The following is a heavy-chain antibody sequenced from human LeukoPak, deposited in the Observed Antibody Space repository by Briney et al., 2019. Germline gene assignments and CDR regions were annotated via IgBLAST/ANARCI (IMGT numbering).Heavy chain of an antibody. CDR2: VSYSGSP. CDR1: GDSISSSRYY. D-gene: IGHD1-14*01. J-gene: IGHJ5*02. CDR3: ARLNKPGWFDP. Sequence: SETLSLTCTVSGDSISSSRYYWGWIRQPPGEGLEWIGSVSYSGSPYYNPSLKSRVTTSVDTSKNQFSLRLSSVTATDTAMYYCARLNKPGWFDPWGQGTLVTVSS. V-gene: IGHV4-39*01.